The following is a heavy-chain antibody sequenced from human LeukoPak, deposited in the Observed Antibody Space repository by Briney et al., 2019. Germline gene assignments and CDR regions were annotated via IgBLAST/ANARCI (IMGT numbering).Heavy chain of an antibody. D-gene: IGHD2-15*01. CDR3: ARGLPREVFDY. V-gene: IGHV3-48*02. J-gene: IGHJ4*02. Sequence: GGSLRLSCSASGFIFSTCSMNWVRQAPGKGLEWVSYISSSSSTIYYADSVKGRFTISRDNAKNSLFLQMNSLRDGDTALYYCARGLPREVFDYWGQGTLVTVSS. CDR2: ISSSSSTI. CDR1: GFIFSTCS.